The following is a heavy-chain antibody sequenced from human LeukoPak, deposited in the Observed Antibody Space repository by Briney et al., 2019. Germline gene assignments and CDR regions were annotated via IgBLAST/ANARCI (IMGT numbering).Heavy chain of an antibody. Sequence: SETLSLTCTVSGGSISSYYWSWIRQPPGKGLEWIGYIYYSGSANYNPSLKSRVTISVDTSKNQFSLKLSSVTAADTAVYYCATSPPSSGWPYYYYYMGVWGKGTTVTVSS. CDR3: ATSPPSSGWPYYYYYMGV. CDR1: GGSISSYY. CDR2: IYYSGSA. J-gene: IGHJ6*03. V-gene: IGHV4-59*12. D-gene: IGHD6-19*01.